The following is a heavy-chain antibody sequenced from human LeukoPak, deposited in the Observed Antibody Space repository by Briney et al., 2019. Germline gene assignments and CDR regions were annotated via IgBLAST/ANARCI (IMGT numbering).Heavy chain of an antibody. Sequence: GGSLRLSCAASGFTFSSYAIHWVRQPPGKGLEWVAIIWYDGSKTYYAESVKGRFTISRDNSNNMAYLQMSSLRVEDTAVYFCAKEVGPDLGAWGQGTLVTVSS. CDR1: GFTFSSYA. D-gene: IGHD1-26*01. J-gene: IGHJ4*02. V-gene: IGHV3-33*06. CDR2: IWYDGSKT. CDR3: AKEVGPDLGA.